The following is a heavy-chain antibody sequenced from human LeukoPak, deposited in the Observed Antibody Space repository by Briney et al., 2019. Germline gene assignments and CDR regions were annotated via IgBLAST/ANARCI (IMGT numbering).Heavy chain of an antibody. CDR1: GFTFSSYA. J-gene: IGHJ4*02. CDR2: ISGSGGST. CDR3: AKGLQWRVAKYYFDY. D-gene: IGHD6-19*01. V-gene: IGHV3-23*01. Sequence: GGSLRLSCAACGFTFSSYAMSWVRQAPGKGLEWVSAISGSGGSTYYADCVKGRFTISRDNSKNTLYLQMNRLEAEDTAVYYCAKGLQWRVAKYYFDYWGQGTLVTVSS.